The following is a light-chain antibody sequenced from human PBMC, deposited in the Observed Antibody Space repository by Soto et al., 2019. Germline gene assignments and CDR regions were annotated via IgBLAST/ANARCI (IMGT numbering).Light chain of an antibody. Sequence: EIVMTQSPATLSVSPGERAILSCRASQSVSANLAWYQQKPGQAPRLLIYDASTRATGVPARFSGSGSGIEFTLTISSLQSEDFAVYYCQQYHKWPLTFGGGTKVDI. CDR2: DAS. CDR1: QSVSAN. J-gene: IGKJ4*01. V-gene: IGKV3-15*01. CDR3: QQYHKWPLT.